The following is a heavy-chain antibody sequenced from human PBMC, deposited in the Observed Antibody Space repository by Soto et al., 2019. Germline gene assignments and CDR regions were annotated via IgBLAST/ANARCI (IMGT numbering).Heavy chain of an antibody. Sequence: SGSPALTFNVSGDSIYTYYWNWIRQSPGKGLEWILYISDGGSTNYNPSLESRVTISLETSKKQVSLKLSSVSDADTARYLCAGYCSSSICLEDHSFASNXRGQGTSVP. D-gene: IGHD2-2*01. J-gene: IGHJ6*02. CDR2: ISDGGST. CDR1: GDSIYTYY. V-gene: IGHV4-59*07. CDR3: AGYCSSSICLEDHSFASNX.